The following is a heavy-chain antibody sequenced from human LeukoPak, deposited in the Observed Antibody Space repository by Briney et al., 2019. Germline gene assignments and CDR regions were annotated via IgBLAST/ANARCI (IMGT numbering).Heavy chain of an antibody. Sequence: KSSETLSLTCGVSGDSISSSWWSWIRLPPGKGLEWIGEIFHSGSTLYNPSLKSRVTISVDKSKNHFSLKLSSVTVADTAVHYCARAKVGAISSFDYWGQGIPVTVSS. D-gene: IGHD1-26*01. CDR1: GDSISSSW. CDR3: ARAKVGAISSFDY. CDR2: IFHSGST. V-gene: IGHV4-4*02. J-gene: IGHJ4*02.